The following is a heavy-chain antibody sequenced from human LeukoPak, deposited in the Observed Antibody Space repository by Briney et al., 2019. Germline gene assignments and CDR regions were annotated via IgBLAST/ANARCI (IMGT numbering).Heavy chain of an antibody. Sequence: PGGSLRLSCAASGFTFKNNAMTWVRQAPGKGLEWVSAINGGGEDTEYADSVKGRFTISGANSKNTLYLQMNSLRPEDTAVYYCARCTASCYANAFDVWGQGTLRTGSS. CDR3: ARCTASCYANAFDV. J-gene: IGHJ3*01. CDR1: GFTFKNNA. V-gene: IGHV3-23*01. D-gene: IGHD2-2*01. CDR2: INGGGEDT.